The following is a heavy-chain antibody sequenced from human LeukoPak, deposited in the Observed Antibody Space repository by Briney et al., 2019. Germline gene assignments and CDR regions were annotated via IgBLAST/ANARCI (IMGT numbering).Heavy chain of an antibody. V-gene: IGHV3-53*01. CDR2: IYSDNT. Sequence: PGGSLRLSCTVSGFTVSSNSMSWVRQAPGKGLEWVSFIYSDNTHYSDSVKGRFTISRDNSKNSLYLQMNSLRAEDTALYHCARAGGYSSGWYSWFDPWGQGTLVTVSS. J-gene: IGHJ5*02. D-gene: IGHD6-19*01. CDR1: GFTVSSNS. CDR3: ARAGGYSSGWYSWFDP.